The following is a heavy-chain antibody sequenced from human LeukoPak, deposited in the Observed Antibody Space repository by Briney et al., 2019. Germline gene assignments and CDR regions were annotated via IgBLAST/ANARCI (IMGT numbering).Heavy chain of an antibody. CDR1: GFTFSSYW. V-gene: IGHV3-74*01. CDR3: ARDVDTAMVTHFDY. J-gene: IGHJ4*02. CDR2: IDSDGSST. D-gene: IGHD5-18*01. Sequence: GGSLRLSCAASGFTFSSYWMHWVRQAPGKGLVWVSRIDSDGSSTSYADSVKGRFTISRDNAKNTLYLQMNSLRAEDTAVYYCARDVDTAMVTHFDYWGQGTLVTVSS.